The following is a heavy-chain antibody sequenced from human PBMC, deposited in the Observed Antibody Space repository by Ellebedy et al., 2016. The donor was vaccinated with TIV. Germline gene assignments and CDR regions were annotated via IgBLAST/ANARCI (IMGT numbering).Heavy chain of an antibody. V-gene: IGHV5-51*01. CDR2: IHPGDSDT. J-gene: IGHJ6*03. Sequence: GESLKISXKGSGYSFTSYWIGWVRQMPGKGLEWMGIIHPGDSDTRYSPSFQGQVTISADKSISTAYLQWSSLKASDTAMYYCARQSVVPAAHNYYYYYYMDVWGKGTTATVSS. D-gene: IGHD2-2*01. CDR1: GYSFTSYW. CDR3: ARQSVVPAAHNYYYYYYMDV.